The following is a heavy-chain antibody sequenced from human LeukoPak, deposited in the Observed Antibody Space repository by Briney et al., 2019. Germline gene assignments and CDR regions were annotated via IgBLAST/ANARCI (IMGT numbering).Heavy chain of an antibody. V-gene: IGHV3-21*01. CDR2: ITSGGDYI. D-gene: IGHD3-9*01. CDR3: ARGHYDVLAASYKWTPDY. Sequence: GGSLRLSCAASGFTFNTFNMNWVREAPGKGLEWVSSITSGGDYIYYADSVKGRFTTSRDNAKNSLSLQLNSLRVEDTAVYYCARGHYDVLAASYKWTPDYWGQGTLVTVSS. CDR1: GFTFNTFN. J-gene: IGHJ4*02.